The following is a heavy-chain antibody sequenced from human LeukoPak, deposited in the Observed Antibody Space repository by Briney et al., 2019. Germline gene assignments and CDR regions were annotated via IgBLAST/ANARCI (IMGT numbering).Heavy chain of an antibody. D-gene: IGHD3-10*01. Sequence: PSETLSLTCTVSGGSISSGSYYWGWIRQPAGKGLEWIGRIYTSGSTNYNPSLKSRVTISVDTSKNQFSLKLSSVTAADTAVYYCARTPEWFGESYFDYWGQGTLVTVSS. CDR2: IYTSGST. V-gene: IGHV4-61*02. J-gene: IGHJ4*02. CDR3: ARTPEWFGESYFDY. CDR1: GGSISSGSYY.